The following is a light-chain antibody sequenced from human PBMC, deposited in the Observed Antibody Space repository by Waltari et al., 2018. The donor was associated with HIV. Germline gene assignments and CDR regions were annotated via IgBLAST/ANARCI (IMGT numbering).Light chain of an antibody. CDR3: SSYTSSSTRV. CDR1: SSDVGGYNY. J-gene: IGLJ1*01. CDR2: DVS. Sequence: QSALTQPASVSGSPRQPITISCTGTSSDVGGYNYFYWYQQHPGKAPKLMIYDVSNRPSGFSNRFSGSKSGNTASLTISGLQAEDEADYYCSSYTSSSTRVFGTGTKVTVL. V-gene: IGLV2-14*01.